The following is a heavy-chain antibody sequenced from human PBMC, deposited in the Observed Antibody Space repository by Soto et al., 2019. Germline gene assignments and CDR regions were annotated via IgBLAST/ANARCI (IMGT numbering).Heavy chain of an antibody. D-gene: IGHD2-2*01. J-gene: IGHJ6*02. V-gene: IGHV3-23*01. Sequence: PGGSLRLSCAASGFTFSSYAMSWVRQAPGKGLEWVSAISGSGGSTYYADSVKGRFTISRDNSKNTLYLQMNSLRAEDTAVYYCAKDRVFVVVPAAYGMDVWGQGTTVTVS. CDR2: ISGSGGST. CDR3: AKDRVFVVVPAAYGMDV. CDR1: GFTFSSYA.